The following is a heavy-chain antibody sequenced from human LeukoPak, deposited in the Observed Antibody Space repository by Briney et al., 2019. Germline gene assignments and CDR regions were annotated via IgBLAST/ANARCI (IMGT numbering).Heavy chain of an antibody. CDR1: GGSISSSSYY. CDR3: ATYSSSLKYFDY. Sequence: SETLSLTCTVSGGSISSSSYYWSWIRQPPGKGLEWIGEINHSGSTNYNPSLKSRVTISVDTSKNQFSLKLSSVTAADTAVYYCATYSSSLKYFDYWGQGTLVTVSS. V-gene: IGHV4-39*07. D-gene: IGHD6-6*01. CDR2: INHSGST. J-gene: IGHJ4*02.